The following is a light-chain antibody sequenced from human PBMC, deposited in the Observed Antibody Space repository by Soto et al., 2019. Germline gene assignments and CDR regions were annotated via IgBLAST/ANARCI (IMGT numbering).Light chain of an antibody. V-gene: IGLV2-14*01. J-gene: IGLJ3*02. CDR1: SSDLGGLNY. CDR3: CSYAGSSTRV. Sequence: QSALTQPASVSGSPGQSITIPCSGRSSDLGGLNYVSWYQQHPGKVPKLIIYKVDNRPSGISDRFSASKSGNTASLTISGLQAEDEADYYCCSYAGSSTRVFGGGTKLTVL. CDR2: KVD.